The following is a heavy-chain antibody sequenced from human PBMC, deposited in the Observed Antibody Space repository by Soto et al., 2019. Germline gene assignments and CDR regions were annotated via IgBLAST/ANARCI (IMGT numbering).Heavy chain of an antibody. CDR1: GYSISSSNW. CDR2: IYYSGST. CDR3: AREPSI. J-gene: IGHJ4*02. Sequence: SETLSLTCAVSGYSISSSNWWGWIRQPPGKGLEWIGYIYYSGSTYYNPSLKSRVTISVDTSKNQFSLRLSFVTAADTAVYYCAREPSIWGQGTLVTVSS. V-gene: IGHV4-28*03.